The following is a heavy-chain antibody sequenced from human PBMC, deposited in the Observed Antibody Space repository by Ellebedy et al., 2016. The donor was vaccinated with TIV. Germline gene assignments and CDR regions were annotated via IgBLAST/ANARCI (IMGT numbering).Heavy chain of an antibody. CDR3: ARRGVGDGFIDY. Sequence: MPSETLSLTCTVSGGSVSNNYWSRIRQPPGKGLEWIGYVSYSGSTNFNPSLKSRVTISLDTSKNQFSLKLSSVTAADTAVYFCARRGVGDGFIDYWGQGTLVTVSS. D-gene: IGHD3-16*01. CDR2: VSYSGST. J-gene: IGHJ4*02. V-gene: IGHV4-59*08. CDR1: GGSVSNNY.